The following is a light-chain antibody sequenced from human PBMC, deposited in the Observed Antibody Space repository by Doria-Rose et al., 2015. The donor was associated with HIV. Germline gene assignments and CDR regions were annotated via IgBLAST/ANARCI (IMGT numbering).Light chain of an antibody. CDR3: QQYYDTPS. CDR2: WAS. CDR1: QSLLYTSKNY. Sequence: DIRMTQSPESLGMSLGERATLNCKSNQSLLYTSKNYLAWYQQKPGQPPKLLIYWASTRQSGVPARFSSSGSATDFTLTISSLEAEDVAVYYCQQYYDTPSFGPGTTVDIK. V-gene: IGKV4-1*01. J-gene: IGKJ3*01.